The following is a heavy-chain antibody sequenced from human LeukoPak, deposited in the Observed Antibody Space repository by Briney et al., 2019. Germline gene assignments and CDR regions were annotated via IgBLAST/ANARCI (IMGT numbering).Heavy chain of an antibody. CDR2: ISSSSSNI. D-gene: IGHD1-26*01. J-gene: IGHJ4*02. Sequence: PGGSLRLSCAASGFTFSSYSMNWVRQAPGKGLEWVSSISSSSSNIYYADSVKGRFTISRDNSKNTLYLQMNSLRAEDTAVYYCAKIGMGFDYWGQGTLVTVSS. CDR1: GFTFSSYS. CDR3: AKIGMGFDY. V-gene: IGHV3-21*01.